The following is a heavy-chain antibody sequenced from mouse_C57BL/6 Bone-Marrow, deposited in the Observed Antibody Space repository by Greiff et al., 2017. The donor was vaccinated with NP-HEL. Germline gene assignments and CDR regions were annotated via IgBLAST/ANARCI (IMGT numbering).Heavy chain of an antibody. CDR2: IDPETGGT. D-gene: IGHD1-1*01. Sequence: VQLQQSGAELVRPGASVTLSCKASGYTFTDYEMHWVKQTPVHGLEWIGAIDPETGGTAYNQKFKGKAILTADKSSSTAYMELRSLTSEDSAVYYCTRETASTVYWYFDVWGTGTTVTVSS. CDR3: TRETASTVYWYFDV. J-gene: IGHJ1*03. V-gene: IGHV1-15*01. CDR1: GYTFTDYE.